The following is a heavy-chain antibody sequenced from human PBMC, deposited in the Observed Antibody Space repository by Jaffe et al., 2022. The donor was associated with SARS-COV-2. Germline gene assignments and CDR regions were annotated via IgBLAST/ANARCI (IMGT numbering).Heavy chain of an antibody. V-gene: IGHV5-51*01. J-gene: IGHJ4*02. CDR1: GYSFNSYW. Sequence: EVQLGQSGAEVKKPGESLKISCKGSGYSFNSYWIAWVRQMPGKGLEWMGIIYPGDSDTRYSPSFQGQVTISADKSIATAYLQWRTLKASDTAMYYCARSASASSKFDYWGQGTLVTVSS. CDR2: IYPGDSDT. D-gene: IGHD2-2*01. CDR3: ARSASASSKFDY.